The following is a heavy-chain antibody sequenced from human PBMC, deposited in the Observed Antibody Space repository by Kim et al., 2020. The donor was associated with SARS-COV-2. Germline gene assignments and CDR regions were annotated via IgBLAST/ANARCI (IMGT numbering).Heavy chain of an antibody. CDR2: IYYSGST. CDR3: AGGITMVRGVHWYFDL. J-gene: IGHJ2*01. V-gene: IGHV4-31*03. Sequence: SETLSLTCTVSGGSISSGGYYWSWIRQHPGKGLEWIGYIYYSGSTYYNPSLKSRVTISVDTSKNQFSLKLSSVTAADTAVYYCAGGITMVRGVHWYFDLWGRGTLVTVSS. CDR1: GGSISSGGYY. D-gene: IGHD3-10*01.